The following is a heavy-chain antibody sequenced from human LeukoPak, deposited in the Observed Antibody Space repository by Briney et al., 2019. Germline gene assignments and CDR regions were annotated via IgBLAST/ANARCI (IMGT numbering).Heavy chain of an antibody. Sequence: PSETLSLTCTVSGGSISNYYWSWIRQPPGKGLEWIGYIYYSGTTNYNPSLKSRVTISVDTSKNQLSLKLSSVTAADTAVYYCASQPRGAEVTYYYYGMDVWGQGTTVTVSS. CDR1: GGSISNYY. V-gene: IGHV4-59*08. D-gene: IGHD5-18*01. CDR2: IYYSGTT. CDR3: ASQPRGAEVTYYYYGMDV. J-gene: IGHJ6*02.